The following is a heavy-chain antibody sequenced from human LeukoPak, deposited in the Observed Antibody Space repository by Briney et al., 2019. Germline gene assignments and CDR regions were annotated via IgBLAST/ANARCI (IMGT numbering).Heavy chain of an antibody. V-gene: IGHV3-30-3*01. Sequence: QTGGSLRLSCAASGFTFSSYAMHWVRQAPGKGLEWVAVISYDGSNKYYADSVKGRFTISRDNSKNTLYLQMNSLRAEDTAVYYCARDQDLGRYDAFDIWGQGTMVTVSS. D-gene: IGHD3-16*01. CDR1: GFTFSSYA. CDR2: ISYDGSNK. J-gene: IGHJ3*02. CDR3: ARDQDLGRYDAFDI.